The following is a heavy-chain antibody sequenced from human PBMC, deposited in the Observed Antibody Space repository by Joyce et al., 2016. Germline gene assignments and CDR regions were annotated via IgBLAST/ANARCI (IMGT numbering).Heavy chain of an antibody. Sequence: EVQLVASGGGLVQPGGSLRLSCAASGFNFGIYWMSWVRNVPGKGLYWVANINQDGSEKYYVDSMEGRFTISRDNAKNSLYLQMNSLRVEDTAVYYCARAVTTGTVDYWGQGTLVTVSS. D-gene: IGHD4-11*01. J-gene: IGHJ4*02. CDR2: INQDGSEK. CDR3: ARAVTTGTVDY. V-gene: IGHV3-7*01. CDR1: GFNFGIYW.